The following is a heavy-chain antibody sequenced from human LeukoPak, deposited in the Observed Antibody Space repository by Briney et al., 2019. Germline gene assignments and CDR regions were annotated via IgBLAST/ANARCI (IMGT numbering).Heavy chain of an antibody. D-gene: IGHD4-11*01. CDR1: DYSISSGYY. J-gene: IGHJ3*02. CDR2: IYHSGST. Sequence: SETLSLTCAVSDYSISSGYYWGWIRQPPGKGLGWIGSIYHSGSTYYNPSLKSRVTISVDTSKNQFSLKLSSVTAADTAVYYCAQYSNPNGFDIWGQGTMVTVSS. CDR3: AQYSNPNGFDI. V-gene: IGHV4-38-2*01.